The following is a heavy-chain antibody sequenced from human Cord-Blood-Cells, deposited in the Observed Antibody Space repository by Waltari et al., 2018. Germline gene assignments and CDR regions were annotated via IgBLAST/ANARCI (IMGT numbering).Heavy chain of an antibody. D-gene: IGHD4-17*01. J-gene: IGHJ1*01. V-gene: IGHV1-3*01. Sequence: VPLLQSAAEGTKPGPSVTATCTASGSTFTRDALHWVRPAPGHRLEWMGWINAGNGNTKYSHKFQGRVTITRDTSASTGYMELSSLRSEDTAVYYWARGGDYGDYAEDFQHWGQGTLVTVSS. CDR1: GSTFTRDA. CDR3: ARGGDYGDYAEDFQH. CDR2: INAGNGNT.